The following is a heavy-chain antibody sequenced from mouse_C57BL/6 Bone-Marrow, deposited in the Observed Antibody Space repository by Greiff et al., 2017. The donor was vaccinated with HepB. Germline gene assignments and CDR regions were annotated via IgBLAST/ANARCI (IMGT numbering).Heavy chain of an antibody. CDR3: ARHEATAFDY. CDR2: ISSGGSYT. V-gene: IGHV5-6*01. J-gene: IGHJ2*01. Sequence: EVMLVESGGDLVKPGGSLKLSCAASGFTFSSYGMSWVRQTPDKRLEWVATISSGGSYTYYPDSVKGRFTISRDNAKNTLYLQMSSLKSEDTAMYYCARHEATAFDYWGQGTTLTVSS. D-gene: IGHD1-2*01. CDR1: GFTFSSYG.